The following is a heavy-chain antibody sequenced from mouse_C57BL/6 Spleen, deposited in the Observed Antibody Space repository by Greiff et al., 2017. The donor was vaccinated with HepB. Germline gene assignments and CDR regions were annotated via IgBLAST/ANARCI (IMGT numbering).Heavy chain of an antibody. D-gene: IGHD2-1*01. CDR2: IDPSDSET. J-gene: IGHJ4*01. CDR3: ARLALLYYAMDY. Sequence: QVQLQQSGAELVRPGSSVKLSCKASGYTFTSYWMHWVKQRPIQGLEWIGNIDPSDSETHYNQKFKDKATLTVDKSSSTAYMQLSSLTSEDSAVYYCARLALLYYAMDYWGQGTSVTVSS. V-gene: IGHV1-52*01. CDR1: GYTFTSYW.